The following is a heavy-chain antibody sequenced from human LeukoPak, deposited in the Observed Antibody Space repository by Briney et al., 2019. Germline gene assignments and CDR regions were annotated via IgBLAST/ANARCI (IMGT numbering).Heavy chain of an antibody. V-gene: IGHV1-2*02. CDR2: INPNSGGT. CDR1: GYTFTDYY. Sequence: ASVKVSCKASGYTFTDYYLHWVRQAPGQGLEWMGWINPNSGGTNYAQRFQGRVTMARDTAISTAYMELSRLTSDDTAVYYCARDHKGGKVPAAILGYWGQGTLVTVSS. J-gene: IGHJ4*02. CDR3: ARDHKGGKVPAAILGY. D-gene: IGHD2-2*01.